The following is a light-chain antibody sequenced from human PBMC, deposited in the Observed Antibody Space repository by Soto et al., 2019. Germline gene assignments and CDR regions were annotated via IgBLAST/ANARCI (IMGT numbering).Light chain of an antibody. CDR1: QSVSSN. J-gene: IGKJ1*01. V-gene: IGKV3-15*01. Sequence: EIVMTQSPATLSVSPGERATLSCRASQSVSSNLAWYQQKPGQAPRLLIYGASTRATGIPARFGGSRSGTEFTLTISSLQSADFAVYYCQQYNNWPWMFGQGTKVEIK. CDR2: GAS. CDR3: QQYNNWPWM.